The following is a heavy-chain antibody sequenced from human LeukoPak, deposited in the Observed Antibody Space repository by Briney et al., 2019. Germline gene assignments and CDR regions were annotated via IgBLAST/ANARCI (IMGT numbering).Heavy chain of an antibody. CDR2: IIPIFGIA. V-gene: IGHV1-69*04. CDR1: GGTFSSYA. CDR3: ARASYYYDSSGYYLDY. Sequence: SVKVSCKASGGTFSSYAISWVRQAPGQGLEWMGRIIPIFGIANYAQKFQGRVTITADKSTSTAYMELSSLRSEDTAVYYCARASYYYDSSGYYLDYWGQGTLVTVSS. J-gene: IGHJ4*02. D-gene: IGHD3-22*01.